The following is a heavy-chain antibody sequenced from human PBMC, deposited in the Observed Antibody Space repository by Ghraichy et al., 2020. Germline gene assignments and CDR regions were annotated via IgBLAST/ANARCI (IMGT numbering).Heavy chain of an antibody. Sequence: ASVKVSCKVSGYTLTELSMHWVRQAPGKGLEWMGGFDPEDGETIYAQKFQGRVTMTEDTSTDTAYMELSSLRSEDTAVYYCATAPAGAIFGVVIMVYWGQGTLVTVSS. CDR2: FDPEDGET. CDR1: GYTLTELS. D-gene: IGHD3-3*02. V-gene: IGHV1-24*01. J-gene: IGHJ4*02. CDR3: ATAPAGAIFGVVIMVY.